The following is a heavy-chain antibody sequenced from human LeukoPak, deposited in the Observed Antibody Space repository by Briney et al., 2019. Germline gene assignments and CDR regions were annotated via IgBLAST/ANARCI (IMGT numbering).Heavy chain of an antibody. Sequence: SETLSLTCAVYGRSFSGYYWSWVREPPGKGLEGIGEINHSVSTNYNPSLKSRVTVSVDTSKNLFSLKLSSVTAADTAVYYCERDWNSITSNYYHYYGMDVWGQGTTVTVSS. D-gene: IGHD1-7*01. CDR1: GRSFSGYY. CDR3: ERDWNSITSNYYHYYGMDV. V-gene: IGHV4-34*01. J-gene: IGHJ6*02. CDR2: INHSVST.